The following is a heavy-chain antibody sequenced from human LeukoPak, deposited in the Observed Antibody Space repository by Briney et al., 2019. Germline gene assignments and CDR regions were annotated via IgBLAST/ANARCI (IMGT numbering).Heavy chain of an antibody. D-gene: IGHD3-10*01. CDR2: ISSSGSTI. CDR3: AKNYGSGSSVKYYYYMDV. CDR1: GFTFSSYE. J-gene: IGHJ6*03. Sequence: GGSLRLSCAASGFTFSSYEMNWVRQAPGKGLEWVSYISSSGSTIYYADSVKGRVTISRDNSKNTLYLQMNSLRAEDTAVYYCAKNYGSGSSVKYYYYMDVWGKGTTVTVSS. V-gene: IGHV3-48*03.